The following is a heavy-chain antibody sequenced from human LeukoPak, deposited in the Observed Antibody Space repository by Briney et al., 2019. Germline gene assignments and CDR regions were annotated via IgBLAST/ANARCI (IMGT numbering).Heavy chain of an antibody. J-gene: IGHJ4*02. V-gene: IGHV4-31*03. CDR2: IYYSGST. CDR3: ARGRGGNSGVDNYYFDY. D-gene: IGHD4-23*01. CDR1: GGSISSGGYY. Sequence: PSETLSLTCTVSGGSISSGGYYWSWVRQHPGKGLEWIGYIYYSGSTYYNPSLKSRVTISENTSKNQFSLKLSSVTAADTAVYYCARGRGGNSGVDNYYFDYWGQGTLVTVSS.